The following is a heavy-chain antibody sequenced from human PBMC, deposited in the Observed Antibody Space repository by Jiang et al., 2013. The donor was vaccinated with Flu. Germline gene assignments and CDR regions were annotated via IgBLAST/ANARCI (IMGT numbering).Heavy chain of an antibody. CDR1: GYTFTGYY. J-gene: IGHJ4*02. D-gene: IGHD2-2*02. CDR3: ARAIVVVPAAIDY. CDR2: INPNSGGT. V-gene: IGHV1-2*02. Sequence: SGAEVKKPGASVKVSCKASGYTFTGYYMHWVRQAPGQGLEWMGWINPNSGGTNYAQKFQGRVTMTRDTSISTAYMELSRLRSDDTAVYYCARAIVVVPAAIDYWGQGTLVTVSS.